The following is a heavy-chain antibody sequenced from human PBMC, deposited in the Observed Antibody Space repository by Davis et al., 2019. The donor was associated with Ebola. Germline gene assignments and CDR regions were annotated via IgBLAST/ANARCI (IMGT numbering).Heavy chain of an antibody. CDR2: IIPIFGTA. Sequence: SVKVSCKASGGTFSSYAISWVRQAPGQGLEWMGGIIPIFGTANYAQKFQGRVTITRDTSASTAYMELSSLRSEDTAVYYCARSPLTYYYDSSGSGPDYWGQGTLVTVSS. V-gene: IGHV1-69*05. J-gene: IGHJ4*02. D-gene: IGHD3-22*01. CDR1: GGTFSSYA. CDR3: ARSPLTYYYDSSGSGPDY.